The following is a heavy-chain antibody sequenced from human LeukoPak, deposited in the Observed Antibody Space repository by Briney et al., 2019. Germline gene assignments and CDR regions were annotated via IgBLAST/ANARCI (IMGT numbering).Heavy chain of an antibody. CDR3: ARQSISGSSLSYFDY. D-gene: IGHD3-22*01. V-gene: IGHV4-59*01. CDR1: GGXISSYY. Sequence: PSETLSLTCTVSGGXISSYYCSWIRQPPGKGLEWIGNIYDSGSTNYNPSLKSRVTISVDTSKNQCSLKLSSVTAADTAVYYCARQSISGSSLSYFDYWGQGTLVNVSS. J-gene: IGHJ4*02. CDR2: IYDSGST.